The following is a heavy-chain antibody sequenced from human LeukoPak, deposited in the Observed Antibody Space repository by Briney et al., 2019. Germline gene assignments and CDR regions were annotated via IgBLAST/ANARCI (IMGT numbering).Heavy chain of an antibody. Sequence: ASVKVSCKASGGTFSSYAISWVRQAPGQGLEWMGGIIPIFGTANYAQKFRGRVTITADKSTSTAYMELSSLRSEDTAVYYCASPGYCSGGSCYPVTRHFQHWGQGTLVTVSS. CDR3: ASPGYCSGGSCYPVTRHFQH. V-gene: IGHV1-69*06. D-gene: IGHD2-15*01. J-gene: IGHJ1*01. CDR2: IIPIFGTA. CDR1: GGTFSSYA.